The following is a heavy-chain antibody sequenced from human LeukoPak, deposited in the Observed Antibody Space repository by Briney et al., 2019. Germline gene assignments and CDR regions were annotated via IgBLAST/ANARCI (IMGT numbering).Heavy chain of an antibody. J-gene: IGHJ4*02. V-gene: IGHV4-34*01. Sequence: SETLSLTCAVYGGSFSGYYWSWIRQPPGKGLEWIGEINHSGSTNYNPSLKSRVTISVDTSKNQFSLILTSVTAADTAIYYCARLFRETTADYWGQGTLVTVSS. CDR1: GGSFSGYY. CDR2: INHSGST. CDR3: ARLFRETTADY. D-gene: IGHD4-11*01.